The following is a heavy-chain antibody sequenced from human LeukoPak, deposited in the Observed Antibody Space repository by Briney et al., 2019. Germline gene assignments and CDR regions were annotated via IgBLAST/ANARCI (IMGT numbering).Heavy chain of an antibody. CDR2: ISGSGSHT. CDR3: ARVGSTVDAGTTDY. CDR1: GFTFIDYS. D-gene: IGHD6-13*01. V-gene: IGHV3-11*06. J-gene: IGHJ4*02. Sequence: PGGSLRLSCAASGFTFIDYSMSWIRQTPGKGLEWVSYISGSGSHTRYADSVKGRFTTSRDNAKNSLFLQMNSLRGEDTAVYYCARVGSTVDAGTTDYWGQGTLVTVSS.